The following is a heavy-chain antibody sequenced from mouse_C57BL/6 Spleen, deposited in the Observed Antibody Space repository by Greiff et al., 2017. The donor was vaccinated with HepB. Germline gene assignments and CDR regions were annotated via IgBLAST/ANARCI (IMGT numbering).Heavy chain of an antibody. CDR1: GYTFTSYW. Sequence: QVQLKQPGTELVKPGASVKLSCKASGYTFTSYWMHWVKQRPGQGLEWIGNINPSNGGTNYNEKFKSKATLTVDKSSSTAYMQLSSLTSEDSAVYYCARAGFIYYYGSSYENYAMDYWGQGTSVTVSS. V-gene: IGHV1-53*01. D-gene: IGHD1-1*01. CDR2: INPSNGGT. J-gene: IGHJ4*01. CDR3: ARAGFIYYYGSSYENYAMDY.